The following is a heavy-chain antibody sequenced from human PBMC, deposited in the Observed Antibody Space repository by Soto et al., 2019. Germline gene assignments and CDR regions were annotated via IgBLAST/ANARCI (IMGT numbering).Heavy chain of an antibody. CDR1: SSSINSSNW. CDR2: IYHSGST. J-gene: IGHJ6*02. CDR3: ATLGNYYGSGSYSYYYGMDV. D-gene: IGHD3-10*01. V-gene: IGHV4-4*02. Sequence: SETLSLTCALLSSSINSSNWWSRVRQAPGKGLEWIGEIYHSGSTNYNPSLKSRVTISVDKSKNQFSLKLSSVTAADTAVYYCATLGNYYGSGSYSYYYGMDVWGQGTTVT.